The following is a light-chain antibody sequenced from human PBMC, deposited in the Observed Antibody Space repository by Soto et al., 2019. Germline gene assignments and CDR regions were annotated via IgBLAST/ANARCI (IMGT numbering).Light chain of an antibody. J-gene: IGLJ2*01. Sequence: QSVLTQPPSVSGAPGQRVTISCTGSSSNIGAGYDVHWYQQLPGTAPKLLIYGNSNRPSGVPDRFSGSKSGTSASLAITGLQAEDEADYYCQSYDSSLSGSWVFG. CDR1: SSNIGAGYD. CDR3: QSYDSSLSGSWV. V-gene: IGLV1-40*01. CDR2: GNS.